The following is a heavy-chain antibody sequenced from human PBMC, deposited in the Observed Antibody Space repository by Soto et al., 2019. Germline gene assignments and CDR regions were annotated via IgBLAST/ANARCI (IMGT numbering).Heavy chain of an antibody. CDR1: GYSISTGFN. CDR3: ARDSGTSYYHFDS. J-gene: IGHJ4*02. D-gene: IGHD1-26*01. CDR2: IYHSGST. Sequence: SETLSLTCAVSGYSISTGFNWGWIRQPPGKGLEWIGSIYHSGSTYYNLSLKSRVTISADTSKNQISLKLISVTAADTALYYFARDSGTSYYHFDSWGQGTLVTVSS. V-gene: IGHV4-38-2*02.